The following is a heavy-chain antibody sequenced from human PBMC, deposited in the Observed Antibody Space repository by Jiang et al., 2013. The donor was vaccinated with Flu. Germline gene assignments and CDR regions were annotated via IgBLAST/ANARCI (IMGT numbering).Heavy chain of an antibody. CDR3: ARQSGILTGQRRWAFDI. Sequence: LLKPSETLSLTCGVSGGSXSGYYWAWIRQPPGKGRGVDSGEINHSGNTNYNPSLKSRVTISVDTSKNQFSLRLSSVTAADTAVYFCARQSGILTGQRRWAFDIWGPRDNGHRLF. CDR2: INHSGNT. D-gene: IGHD3-9*01. V-gene: IGHV4-34*01. CDR1: GGSXSGYY. J-gene: IGHJ3*02.